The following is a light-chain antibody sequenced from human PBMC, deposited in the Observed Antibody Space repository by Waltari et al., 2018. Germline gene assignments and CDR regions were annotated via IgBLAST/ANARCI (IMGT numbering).Light chain of an antibody. CDR2: GAS. Sequence: EIVMTQSPATLSMSPGERATLSCRASQSVSSNLAWYQQKPGQAPRLLIYGASTRATGIPARFSGSGSGTDFTLTISSLQSEDFALYYCQQYNKWPPWAFGQGTKVEIK. CDR1: QSVSSN. V-gene: IGKV3-15*01. J-gene: IGKJ1*01. CDR3: QQYNKWPPWA.